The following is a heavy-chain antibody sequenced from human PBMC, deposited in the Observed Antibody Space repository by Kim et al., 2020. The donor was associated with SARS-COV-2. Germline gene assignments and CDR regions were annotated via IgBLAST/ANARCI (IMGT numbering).Heavy chain of an antibody. D-gene: IGHD5-18*01. V-gene: IGHV4-61*02. CDR3: ARAEYRYGYVGFFDY. CDR1: GDSISSGYYY. Sequence: SETLSLTCTVSGDSISSGYYYWSWIRQPAGKGLEWIGRIYVTGSTNYNPSLKSRVTISIDTSNKQFSLELTSVAAADTAIYYCARAEYRYGYVGFFDYWGQGTLVSVSS. J-gene: IGHJ4*02. CDR2: IYVTGST.